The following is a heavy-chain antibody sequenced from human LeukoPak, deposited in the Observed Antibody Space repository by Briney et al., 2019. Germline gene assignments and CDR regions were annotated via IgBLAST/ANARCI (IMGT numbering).Heavy chain of an antibody. Sequence: GGSLRLSCAASGFTFSSYEMNWVRQAPGKGLEWVSYISASGSTIHYADSMKGRFTISRDNAKNSLYLRMNSLRAEDTAVYYCARGWLQLDYWGQGTLVAVSS. D-gene: IGHD5-24*01. CDR1: GFTFSSYE. J-gene: IGHJ4*02. V-gene: IGHV3-48*03. CDR3: ARGWLQLDY. CDR2: ISASGSTI.